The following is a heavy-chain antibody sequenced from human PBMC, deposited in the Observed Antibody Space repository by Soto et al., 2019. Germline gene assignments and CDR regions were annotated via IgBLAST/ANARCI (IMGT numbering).Heavy chain of an antibody. CDR3: ARASPMHAAMVPDNYYGWGV. CDR2: IWYDGSNK. D-gene: IGHD5-18*01. CDR1: GFTFSSYG. Sequence: PGGSLRLSCAASGFTFSSYGMHWVRQAPGKGLEWVAVIWYDGSNKYYADSVKGRFTISRDNSKNTLYLQMNSLRAEDTAVYYCARASPMHAAMVPDNYYGWGVRHQGTTV. V-gene: IGHV3-33*01. J-gene: IGHJ6*02.